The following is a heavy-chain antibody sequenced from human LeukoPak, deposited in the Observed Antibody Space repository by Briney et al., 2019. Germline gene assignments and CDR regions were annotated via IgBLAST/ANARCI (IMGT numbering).Heavy chain of an antibody. CDR1: GYSISSGYY. CDR2: IYHNGNT. D-gene: IGHD5-12*01. V-gene: IGHV4-38-2*02. Sequence: SETLSLTCIVSGYSISSGYYWGWIRQPPGKGLEWIGSIYHNGNTYYNPSLKSRVTISVDTSKNQFSLKLSSVTAADTALYYCARGLSGYDSYYYYYYMDVWGKGTTVTVSS. J-gene: IGHJ6*03. CDR3: ARGLSGYDSYYYYYYMDV.